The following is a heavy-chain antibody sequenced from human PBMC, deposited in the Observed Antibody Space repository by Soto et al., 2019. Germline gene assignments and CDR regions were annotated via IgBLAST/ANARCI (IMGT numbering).Heavy chain of an antibody. D-gene: IGHD1-1*01. CDR1: GGSISSSSYY. J-gene: IGHJ5*02. V-gene: IGHV4-39*01. Sequence: SETLSLTCTVSGGSISSSSYYWGWIRQPPGKGLEWIGSIYYSGSTYYNPSLKSRVTISVDTSKNQFSLKLSSVTAADTAVYYCARVELERGAPPKTNWFDPWGQGTLVTVSS. CDR3: ARVELERGAPPKTNWFDP. CDR2: IYYSGST.